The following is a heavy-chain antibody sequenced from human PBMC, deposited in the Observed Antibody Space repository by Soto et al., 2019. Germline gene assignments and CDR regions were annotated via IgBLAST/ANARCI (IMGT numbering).Heavy chain of an antibody. V-gene: IGHV4-59*01. CDR1: GGSISSYY. J-gene: IGHJ6*02. Sequence: PSETLSLTCTVSGGSISSYYWSWIRQPPGKGLEWIGYIYYSGSTNYNPSLRSRVTISVDTSKNQFSLKLSSVTAADTAVYYCVRGGQYYDFWSGDYYYYGMDVWGQGTTVTVSS. CDR3: VRGGQYYDFWSGDYYYYGMDV. CDR2: IYYSGST. D-gene: IGHD3-3*01.